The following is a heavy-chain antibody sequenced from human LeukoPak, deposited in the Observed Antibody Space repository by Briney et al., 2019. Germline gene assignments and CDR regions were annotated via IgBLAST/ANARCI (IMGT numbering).Heavy chain of an antibody. CDR1: GFSFSSFW. CDR2: IKEDGSRN. V-gene: IGHV3-7*04. J-gene: IGHJ4*02. CDR3: ARADNAGWFDY. Sequence: GGSLRLSCAASGFSFSSFWMTWVRQAPGKGLEWVANIKEDGSRNHCVDSVKGRFTISRDNAKNSLFLQMSSLRVEDTAVYYCARADNAGWFDYWGQGTLVTVSS. D-gene: IGHD6-19*01.